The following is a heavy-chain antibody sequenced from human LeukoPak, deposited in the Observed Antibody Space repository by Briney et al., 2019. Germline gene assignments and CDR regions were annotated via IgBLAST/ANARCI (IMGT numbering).Heavy chain of an antibody. V-gene: IGHV3-11*01. J-gene: IGHJ4*02. CDR1: GFTFSDYY. D-gene: IGHD5-18*01. Sequence: RGSLRVSCSPPGFTFSDYYMRWVRQTPGKGLGWLSYIRSSDSTVYYAETLKGRFTLSRDNDKNSLYLQMSSLRLEDTAVYYCARRPDGYAYGLDYWGQGTLVTVSS. CDR3: ARRPDGYAYGLDY. CDR2: IRSSDSTV.